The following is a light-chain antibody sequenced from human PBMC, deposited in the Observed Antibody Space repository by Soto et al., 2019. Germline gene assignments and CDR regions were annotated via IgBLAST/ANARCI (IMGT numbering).Light chain of an antibody. CDR2: SNN. V-gene: IGLV1-44*01. CDR1: SSNIGSNT. CDR3: ATWDGSLNGVV. J-gene: IGLJ2*01. Sequence: QLVLTQPPSASGTPGQRVTISCSGSSSNIGSNTVKWYQQLPGTAPKLLIYSNNQRPSGVPDRFSGSKSGTSASLAISGLQSEDEADYSCATWDGSLNGVVFGGGTKVTVL.